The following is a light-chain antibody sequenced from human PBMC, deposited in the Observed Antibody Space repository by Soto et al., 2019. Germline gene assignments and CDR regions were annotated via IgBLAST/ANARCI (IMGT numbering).Light chain of an antibody. J-gene: IGLJ3*02. CDR1: SNNVGSCA. Sequence: QSVLTQEASVSGTVGQKVTLSCTGNSNNVGSCAVGWSHQISHGVPKTVMFGNSLPSGIPDRFSGSNSGTTASLTISGLWPEDESDYYCSTWDHTLSAHGVFGGETKVTVL. CDR2: GNS. V-gene: IGLV1-47*03. CDR3: STWDHTLSAHGV.